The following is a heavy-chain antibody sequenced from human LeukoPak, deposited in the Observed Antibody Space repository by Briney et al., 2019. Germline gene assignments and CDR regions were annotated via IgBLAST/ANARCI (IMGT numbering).Heavy chain of an antibody. D-gene: IGHD2-21*02. CDR1: GGTFTSYA. V-gene: IGHV1-69*05. CDR3: ARDSSPEYCGGDCSSYYFDY. CDR2: IIPIFGTA. Sequence: SVKVSCKASGGTFTSYAISWVRQAPGQGLEWMGRIIPIFGTANYAQKFQGRVTITTYESTSTASMDLSILRSEDTAVYYFARDSSPEYCGGDCSSYYFDYWGQGALVTVSS. J-gene: IGHJ4*02.